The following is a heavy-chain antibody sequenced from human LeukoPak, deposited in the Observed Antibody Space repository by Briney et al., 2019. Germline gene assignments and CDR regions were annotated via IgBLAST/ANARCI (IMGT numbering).Heavy chain of an antibody. D-gene: IGHD3-10*01. Sequence: GGSLRLSCTASRFTFSSYSMNWVRQAPGMGLEWVAYISSSSIIIDYADSVKGRFTISRDNAKNSLYLQMNSLRAEDTAVYYCAKSGLFDYWGQGTLVTVSS. CDR3: AKSGLFDY. CDR2: ISSSSIII. J-gene: IGHJ4*02. CDR1: RFTFSSYS. V-gene: IGHV3-48*01.